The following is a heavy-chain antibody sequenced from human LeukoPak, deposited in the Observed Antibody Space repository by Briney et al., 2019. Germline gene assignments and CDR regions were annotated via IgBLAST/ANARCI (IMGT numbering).Heavy chain of an antibody. CDR1: GFTFSSYW. V-gene: IGHV3-7*01. D-gene: IGHD1-26*01. J-gene: IGHJ4*02. CDR2: IKQDGSEK. CDR3: ATTGSGSYYDY. Sequence: PGGSLRLSCAASGFTFSSYWMSWVRQAPGKGLEWVANIKQDGSEKYYVDSVKGRFTISRDNAKNSLYLQMNSLRAEDTAVYYCATTGSGSYYDYWGQGTLVTASS.